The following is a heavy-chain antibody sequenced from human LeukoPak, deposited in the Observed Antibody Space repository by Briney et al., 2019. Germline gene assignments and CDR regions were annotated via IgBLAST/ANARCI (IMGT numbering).Heavy chain of an antibody. CDR3: ARSGKWDSSGLVEY. V-gene: IGHV4-39*07. J-gene: IGHJ4*02. D-gene: IGHD3-22*01. Sequence: SETLSLTCTVSGGSISTSSYYWGWVRQPPGKGLEWIGNIFYSGSTHYSPSLKSRVTMSVDTSKNQFSLKLSSVTAADTAVYYCARSGKWDSSGLVEYWGQGTLVTVSS. CDR1: GGSISTSSYY. CDR2: IFYSGST.